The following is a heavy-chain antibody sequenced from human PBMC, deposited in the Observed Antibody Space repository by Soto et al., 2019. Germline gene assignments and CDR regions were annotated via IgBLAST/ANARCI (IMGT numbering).Heavy chain of an antibody. J-gene: IGHJ4*02. D-gene: IGHD2-21*02. CDR2: ITPNLGIA. V-gene: IGHV1-69*02. CDR3: ARSGNTAFITTIGDFFDS. CDR1: EDTFTTST. Sequence: QVQLVQSGTEVKRPGSSVRVSCKASEDTFTTSTITWVRQAPGQGLEWMGRITPNLGIAKYAQKFQDTVTIIADKSTSTAYMELSSLRSEDTAIYYCARSGNTAFITTIGDFFDSWGQGTLVTVSS.